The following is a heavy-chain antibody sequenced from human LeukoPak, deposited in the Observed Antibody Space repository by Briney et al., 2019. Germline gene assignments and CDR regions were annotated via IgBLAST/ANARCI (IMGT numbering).Heavy chain of an antibody. V-gene: IGHV3-48*03. CDR2: IGSGGGSI. CDR1: GFTFSYYE. CDR3: ARDDYGGTVDAFDI. D-gene: IGHD4-17*01. J-gene: IGHJ3*02. Sequence: PGGSLRLSCTASGFTFSYYEMNWVRRAPGKGLEWVSYIGSGGGSIYYADSVRGRFTSSRDNAKKSLYLQMNSLRVEDTAVYYCARDDYGGTVDAFDIWREGAMVTVSS.